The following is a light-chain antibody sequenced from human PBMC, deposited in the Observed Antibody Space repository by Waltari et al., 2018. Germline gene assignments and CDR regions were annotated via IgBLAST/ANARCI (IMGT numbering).Light chain of an antibody. J-gene: IGLJ2*01. CDR3: QSYDRSLSVRV. CDR2: ANI. Sequence: QSVLTQPPSVSGAPGQRVTIPCTGSSSHIGAGYDVHWYQQLPGSAPKLLIYANIDRPSGVPDRFSGSKSGTSDSLAITGLQAEDEADYYCQSYDRSLSVRVFGGGTKLTVL. V-gene: IGLV1-40*01. CDR1: SSHIGAGYD.